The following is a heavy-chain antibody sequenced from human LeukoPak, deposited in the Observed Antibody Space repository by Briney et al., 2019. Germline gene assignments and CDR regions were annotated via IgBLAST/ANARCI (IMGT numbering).Heavy chain of an antibody. CDR1: GFTFSSYG. D-gene: IGHD3-10*01. Sequence: PGGSLRLSCAASGFTFSSYGMHWVRQAPGKGLEWVAVISYDGSNKYYADSVKGRFTISRDNSKNTLYLQMNSLRAEDTAVYYCAKGLYIWFGELLDYWGQGTLVTVSS. V-gene: IGHV3-30*18. CDR2: ISYDGSNK. CDR3: AKGLYIWFGELLDY. J-gene: IGHJ4*02.